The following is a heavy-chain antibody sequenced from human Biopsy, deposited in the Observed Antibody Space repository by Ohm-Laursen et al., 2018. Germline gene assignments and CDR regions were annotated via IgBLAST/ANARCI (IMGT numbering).Heavy chain of an antibody. CDR3: ARDSGILNYGNFKYYHYYGMDA. J-gene: IGHJ6*02. D-gene: IGHD4-11*01. Sequence: ETLSLTCTVSGDSVTKYYWSWIRQPRGKGLEWIGHIYYSVMTNYNPSLQSRVSISVDTSRNQVSLTLSSVTAADTAVYYCARDSGILNYGNFKYYHYYGMDAWGQGTKVTVSS. V-gene: IGHV4-59*02. CDR1: GDSVTKYY. CDR2: IYYSVMT.